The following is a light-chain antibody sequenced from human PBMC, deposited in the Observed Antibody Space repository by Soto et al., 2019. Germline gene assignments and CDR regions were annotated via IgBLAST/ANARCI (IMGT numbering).Light chain of an antibody. Sequence: EIVLTQSPGILSLSPGERATLSCRASQSVSNDFLAWYQQKPGQAPRLLIYGASTRATDVPDRFSGSGSGTDFTLTISNLEPEDSAVYYCQQRSIWPLTFGGGTKVDI. J-gene: IGKJ4*01. V-gene: IGKV3D-20*02. CDR2: GAS. CDR3: QQRSIWPLT. CDR1: QSVSNDF.